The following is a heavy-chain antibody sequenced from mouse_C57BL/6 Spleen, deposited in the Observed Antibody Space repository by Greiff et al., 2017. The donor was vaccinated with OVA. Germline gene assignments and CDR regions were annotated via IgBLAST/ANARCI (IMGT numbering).Heavy chain of an antibody. CDR2: IHPNSGST. CDR3: ARRDGLRSYFDY. CDR1: GYTFTSYW. J-gene: IGHJ2*01. D-gene: IGHD1-1*01. Sequence: QVHVKQPGAELVKPGASVKLSCKASGYTFTSYWMHWVKQRPGQGLEWIGMIHPNSGSTNYNEKFKSKATLTVDKSSSTAYMQLSSLTSEDSAVYYCARRDGLRSYFDYWGQGTTLTVSS. V-gene: IGHV1-64*01.